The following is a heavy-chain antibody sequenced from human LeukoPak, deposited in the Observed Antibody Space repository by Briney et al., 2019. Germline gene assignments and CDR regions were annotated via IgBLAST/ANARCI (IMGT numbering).Heavy chain of an antibody. CDR2: ISSSGSTI. CDR1: GFTFSSYE. Sequence: GSLRLSCAASGFTFSSYEMNWVRQAPGKGLEWVSYISSSGSTIYYADSVKGRFTISRDNAKNSLYLQMNSLRAEDTAVYYCASGYDEYYFDYWGQGTLVTVSS. CDR3: ASGYDEYYFDY. D-gene: IGHD5-12*01. J-gene: IGHJ4*02. V-gene: IGHV3-48*03.